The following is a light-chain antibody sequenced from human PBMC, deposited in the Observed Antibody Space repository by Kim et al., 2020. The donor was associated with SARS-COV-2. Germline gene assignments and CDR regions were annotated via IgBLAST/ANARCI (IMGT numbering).Light chain of an antibody. CDR3: QKRSNWTQN. CDR2: DAS. V-gene: IGKV3-11*01. CDR1: QSVSSY. J-gene: IGKJ2*01. Sequence: LTPGERATISCRASQSVSSYVARYQQKPGQATRLLIYDASNRATGIPARFSGSWTGTDFTHNSSRLEPEDFAVYYCQKRSNWTQNFGQGTKLEI.